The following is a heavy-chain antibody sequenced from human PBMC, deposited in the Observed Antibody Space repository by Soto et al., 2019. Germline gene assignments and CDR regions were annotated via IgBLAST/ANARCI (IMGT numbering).Heavy chain of an antibody. J-gene: IGHJ6*02. CDR1: GFTFSSYA. CDR3: AKDLRADGYNGDYYYYYGMDV. Sequence: GGSLRLSCAASGFTFSSYAMHWVRQAPGKGLEWVAVISYDGSNKYYADSVKGRFTISRDNSKNTLYLQMNSLRAEDTAVYFCAKDLRADGYNGDYYYYYGMDVWGQGTTVTVSS. V-gene: IGHV3-30*04. D-gene: IGHD5-12*01. CDR2: ISYDGSNK.